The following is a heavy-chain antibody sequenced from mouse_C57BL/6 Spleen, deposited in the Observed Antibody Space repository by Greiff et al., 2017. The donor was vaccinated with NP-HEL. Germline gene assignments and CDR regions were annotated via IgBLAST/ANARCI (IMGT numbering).Heavy chain of an antibody. CDR1: GYTFTSYW. Sequence: QVQLQQSGTELVKPGASVKLSCKASGYTFTSYWMHWVKQRPGQGLEWIGNINPSNGGTNYNEKFKSKATLTADKSSSTAYMQLSSLTSEDSAVYYCARDLYDYDTWFAYWGQGTLVTVSA. J-gene: IGHJ3*01. V-gene: IGHV1-53*01. CDR3: ARDLYDYDTWFAY. CDR2: INPSNGGT. D-gene: IGHD2-4*01.